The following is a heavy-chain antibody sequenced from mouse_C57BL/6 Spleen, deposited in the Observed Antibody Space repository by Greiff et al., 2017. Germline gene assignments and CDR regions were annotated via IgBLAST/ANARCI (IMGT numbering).Heavy chain of an antibody. CDR3: AREGDVGFAY. CDR1: GYTFTDYN. J-gene: IGHJ3*01. CDR2: INPNNGGT. V-gene: IGHV1-18*01. Sequence: VQLKESGPELVKPGASVKIPCKASGYTFTDYNMDWVKQSHGKSLEWIGDINPNNGGTIYNQKFKGKATLTVDKSSSTAYMELRGLTSEDTAVYYCAREGDVGFAYWGQGTLVTVSA. D-gene: IGHD3-3*01.